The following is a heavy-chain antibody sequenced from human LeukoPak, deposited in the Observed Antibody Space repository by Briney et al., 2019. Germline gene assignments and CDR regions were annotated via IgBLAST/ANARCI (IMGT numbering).Heavy chain of an antibody. CDR3: ANTMLRDRDY. V-gene: IGHV3-23*01. CDR2: ISGSGGST. J-gene: IGHJ4*02. CDR1: GFTFSSYS. Sequence: GGSLRLSCAASGFTFSSYSMNWVRQAPGKGLEWVSAISGSGGSTYYADSAKGRLTISRDNYKNTLSLQMDSLRAADTAVSFCANTMLRDRDYWGRGILVTVSS. D-gene: IGHD2-2*01.